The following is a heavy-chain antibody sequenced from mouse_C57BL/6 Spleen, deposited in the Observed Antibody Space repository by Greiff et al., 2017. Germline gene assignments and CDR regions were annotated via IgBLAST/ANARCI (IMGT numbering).Heavy chain of an antibody. V-gene: IGHV5-16*01. CDR2: INYDGSST. J-gene: IGHJ4*01. CDR1: GFTFSDYY. Sequence: EVMLVESEGGLVQPGSSMKLSCTASGFTFSDYYMAWVRQVPEKGLEWVANINYDGSSTYYLDSLKSRFIISRDNAKYILYLQMSSLKSEDTATYYCARGPYDYDGAMDYWGQGTSVTVSS. D-gene: IGHD2-4*01. CDR3: ARGPYDYDGAMDY.